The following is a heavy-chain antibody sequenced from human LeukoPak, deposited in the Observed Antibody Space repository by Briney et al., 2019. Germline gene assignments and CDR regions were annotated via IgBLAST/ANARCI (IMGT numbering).Heavy chain of an antibody. Sequence: ASVKVSCKASGYTFTSYDINWVRQATGQGLEWMGWMNPNSGNTGYAQKFQGRVTMTRNTSISTAYMELSSLRSEDTAVYYCARGYCSSTSCPTHYYYYYMDVWGKGTTVTVSS. CDR2: MNPNSGNT. CDR3: ARGYCSSTSCPTHYYYYYMDV. J-gene: IGHJ6*03. V-gene: IGHV1-8*01. D-gene: IGHD2-2*01. CDR1: GYTFTSYD.